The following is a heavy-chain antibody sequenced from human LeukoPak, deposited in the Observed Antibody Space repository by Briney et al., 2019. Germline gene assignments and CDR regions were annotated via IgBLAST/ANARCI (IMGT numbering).Heavy chain of an antibody. V-gene: IGHV4-38-2*02. D-gene: IGHD4-17*01. CDR2: IHHSGRT. Sequence: SETLSLTCTVSGYSISSDYYWGWIRQPPGKGLEWIGSIHHSGRTYYNPSLKSRVTISVDTSKNQFSLKLSSVTAADTAVYYCARGLRDYFDYWGQGTLVTVSS. CDR1: GYSISSDYY. CDR3: ARGLRDYFDY. J-gene: IGHJ4*02.